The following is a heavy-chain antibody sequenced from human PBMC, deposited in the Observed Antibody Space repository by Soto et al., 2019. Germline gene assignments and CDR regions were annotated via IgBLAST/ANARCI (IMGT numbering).Heavy chain of an antibody. J-gene: IGHJ6*01. CDR2: ITPMFGTG. CDR3: ARDRRPGIAVAGRIVAASSLYYYGMDV. CDR1: GGTFSRYT. D-gene: IGHD6-19*01. V-gene: IGHV1-69*13. Sequence: SVEVFCKASGGTFSRYTSSWVRQAPGEGLEWMGGITPMFGTGSYAQKFQGRVTIAADEPTTTAYMELSSLSSEDTAVYYCARDRRPGIAVAGRIVAASSLYYYGMDVWGQGTTVTLSS.